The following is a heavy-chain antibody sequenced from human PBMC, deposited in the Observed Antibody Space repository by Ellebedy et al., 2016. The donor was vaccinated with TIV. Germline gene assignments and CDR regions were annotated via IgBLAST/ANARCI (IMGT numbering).Heavy chain of an antibody. CDR2: IYADGTT. V-gene: IGHV3-53*01. CDR1: GFNVSRKY. Sequence: GESLKISXAASGFNVSRKYMSWVRQAPGKGLEWVSLIYADGTLIYADGTTYYADSVKGRFTISRDNSQDTLYLQMDSLRAEDTATYYCAKVVNAFNTSPFDFWGPGILVTVSS. D-gene: IGHD2-2*01. J-gene: IGHJ4*02. CDR3: AKVVNAFNTSPFDF.